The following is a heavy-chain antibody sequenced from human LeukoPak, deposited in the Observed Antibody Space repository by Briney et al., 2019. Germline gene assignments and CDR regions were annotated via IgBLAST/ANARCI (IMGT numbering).Heavy chain of an antibody. CDR1: GYSISSGYY. CDR3: ARDSSGSYWFDP. V-gene: IGHV4-38-2*02. CDR2: VDHSGGS. J-gene: IGHJ5*02. D-gene: IGHD1-26*01. Sequence: SETLSLTCTVSGYSISSGYYWGWIRQPPGKGLEWIGSVDHSGGSYYNPSLKSRLTMSVDTSKNQFSLKLSSVTAADTAVYYCARDSSGSYWFDPWGQGTLVTVSS.